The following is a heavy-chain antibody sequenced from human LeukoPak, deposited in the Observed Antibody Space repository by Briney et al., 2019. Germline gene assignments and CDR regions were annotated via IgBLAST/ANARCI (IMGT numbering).Heavy chain of an antibody. CDR2: IHHSGSA. V-gene: IGHV4-38-2*02. CDR1: GYSISSGYQ. Sequence: SETLSLTCGVSGYSISSGYQWAWIRQSPGKGLEWIGSIHHSGSAHYNPSLKSRVTISVETSKNQFSLNMYSVTAADTAVYYCARDPRWLTPDCTSTSCYENYFDPWGQGTLVTVSS. J-gene: IGHJ5*02. D-gene: IGHD2-2*01. CDR3: ARDPRWLTPDCTSTSCYENYFDP.